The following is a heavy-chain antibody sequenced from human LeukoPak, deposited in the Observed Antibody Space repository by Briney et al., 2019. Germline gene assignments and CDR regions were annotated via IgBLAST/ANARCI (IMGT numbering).Heavy chain of an antibody. J-gene: IGHJ4*02. CDR3: ATSLLYCSGGSCYFGLDY. V-gene: IGHV4-30-4*01. CDR2: IYYSGNT. D-gene: IGHD2-15*01. Sequence: SETLSLTCTVSGGSIRSGDYYWSWIRQPPGKGLEWIGYIYYSGNTYYNPSLKSRVTISVDTSKNQFSLKLSSVTGADTAVYYCATSLLYCSGGSCYFGLDYWGQGILVTVSS. CDR1: GGSIRSGDYY.